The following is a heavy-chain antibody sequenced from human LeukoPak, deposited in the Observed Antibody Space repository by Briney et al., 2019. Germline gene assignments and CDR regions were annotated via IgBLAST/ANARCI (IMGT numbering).Heavy chain of an antibody. Sequence: SVKVSCKASGFTFTSSAMQWVRQARGQRLEWIGRIVVGSGNTNYAQKFQERVTITRDMSTSTAYMELSSLRSEDTAVYYCAAQSIAAAGMDYWGQGTLVTVSS. CDR2: IVVGSGNT. D-gene: IGHD6-13*01. CDR3: AAQSIAAAGMDY. J-gene: IGHJ4*02. CDR1: GFTFTSSA. V-gene: IGHV1-58*02.